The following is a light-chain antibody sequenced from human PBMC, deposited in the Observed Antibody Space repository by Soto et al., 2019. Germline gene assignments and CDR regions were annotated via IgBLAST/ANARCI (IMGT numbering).Light chain of an antibody. J-gene: IGKJ2*01. V-gene: IGKV3-20*01. Sequence: EIVLTQSPGTLSLSPGERATLSCRASQSVSSSYLAWYQQKPGQAPRLLIYGASSRATGIPDRFSGSGSGTDFTLTISRLEHEEFAVYYCQQYGSSPPYTFGQGTKLELK. CDR3: QQYGSSPPYT. CDR1: QSVSSSY. CDR2: GAS.